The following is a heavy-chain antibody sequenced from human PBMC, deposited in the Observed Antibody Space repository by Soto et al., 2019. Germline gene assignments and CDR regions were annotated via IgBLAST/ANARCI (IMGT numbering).Heavy chain of an antibody. Sequence: QVQLVQSGAEVKKPGSSVKVSCKASGGTFSSYAISWVRQAPGQGLEWMGGIIPIFGTANYAQKFQGRVIIAVVKSPCVAYMELSSLKSDDTAVYYFAGGLNDIRIGCNFDSWGQGALVTVSS. CDR3: AGGLNDIRIGCNFDS. CDR2: IIPIFGTA. V-gene: IGHV1-69*14. J-gene: IGHJ5*01. CDR1: GGTFSSYA. D-gene: IGHD3-9*01.